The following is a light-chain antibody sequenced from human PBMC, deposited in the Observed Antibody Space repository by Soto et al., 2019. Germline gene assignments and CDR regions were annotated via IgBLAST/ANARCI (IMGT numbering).Light chain of an antibody. CDR1: SSDVGGYKS. CDR3: GAWDSSLSAYV. J-gene: IGLJ1*01. CDR2: DNN. Sequence: QSALTQPASVSGSPGQSITISCTGSSSDVGGYKSVSWYQQHPGKAPKLIIYDNNKRPSGIPDRCSGSKSATSATLGITGLQTGDEADYYCGAWDSSLSAYVFATGTKLTVL. V-gene: IGLV1-51*01.